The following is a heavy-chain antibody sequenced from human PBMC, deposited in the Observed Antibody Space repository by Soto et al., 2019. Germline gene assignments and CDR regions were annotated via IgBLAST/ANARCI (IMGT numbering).Heavy chain of an antibody. CDR1: GYTFTSYG. J-gene: IGHJ5*02. CDR2: ISAYNGNT. CDR3: ARDIVVVPAAIRDNWFDP. D-gene: IGHD2-2*02. Sequence: ASVKVSCKASGYTFTSYGISWVRQAPGQGLEWMGWISAYNGNTNYAQKLQGRVTMTTGTSTSTAYMELRSLRSDDTAVYYCARDIVVVPAAIRDNWFDPWGQGTLVTVSS. V-gene: IGHV1-18*04.